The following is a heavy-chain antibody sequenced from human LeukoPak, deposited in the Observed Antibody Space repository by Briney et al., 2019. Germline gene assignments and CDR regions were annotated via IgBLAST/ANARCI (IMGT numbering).Heavy chain of an antibody. CDR2: ISTYNGNT. D-gene: IGHD2-15*01. CDR1: GYTFTTYA. V-gene: IGHV1-18*01. J-gene: IGHJ2*01. Sequence: ASVKVSCKASGYTFTTYAISWVRQAPGQGLEWMGWISTYNGNTNYAQRFQGRVTLTTDTSTRTAYMDLRSLRSDDTAVYHCARVALGSWYFDLWGRGTLVTVSS. CDR3: ARVALGSWYFDL.